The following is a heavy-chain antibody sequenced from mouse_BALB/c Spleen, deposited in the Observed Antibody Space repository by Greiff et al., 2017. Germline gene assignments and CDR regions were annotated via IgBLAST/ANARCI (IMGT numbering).Heavy chain of an antibody. CDR1: GYSITSGYY. D-gene: IGHD2-3*01. CDR2: ISYDGSN. CDR3: ARDWDGYSYAMDY. V-gene: IGHV3-6*02. J-gene: IGHJ4*01. Sequence: VQLQQSGPGLVKPSQSLSLTCSVTGYSITSGYYWNWIRQFPGNKLEWMGYISYDGSNNYNPSLKNRISITRDTSKNQFFLKLNSVTTEDTATYYCARDWDGYSYAMDYWGQGTSVTVSS.